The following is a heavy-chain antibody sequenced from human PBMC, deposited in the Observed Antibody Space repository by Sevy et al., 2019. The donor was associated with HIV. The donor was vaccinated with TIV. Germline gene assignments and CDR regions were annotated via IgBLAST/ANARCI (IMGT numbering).Heavy chain of an antibody. CDR3: ARQGGLVDRAFDY. J-gene: IGHJ4*02. V-gene: IGHV4-39*01. CDR1: GVSISGSSYD. Sequence: SETLSLTCTVSGVSISGSSYDRGWIRQPPGKGLEWIASIFFSGSTYYNPSLKSRVTISVDTSKSQISLKLNSVTAADTALYYCARQGGLVDRAFDYWGQGTLVTVSS. D-gene: IGHD3-10*01. CDR2: IFFSGST.